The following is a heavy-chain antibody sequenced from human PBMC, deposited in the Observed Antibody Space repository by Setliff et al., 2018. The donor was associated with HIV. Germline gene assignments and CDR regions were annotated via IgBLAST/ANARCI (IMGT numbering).Heavy chain of an antibody. Sequence: PSETLSLTCTASGGSISRSSYYWGWIRQPPGKGLEWIGSIYYSGSTYYNPSLKSRVTISVDTSKNQVSLKLSSVTAADTAVYYCASRVLGYCRSTSCLNWFDPWGQGSLVAVSS. CDR1: GGSISRSSYY. CDR3: ASRVLGYCRSTSCLNWFDP. D-gene: IGHD2-2*01. V-gene: IGHV4-39*01. CDR2: IYYSGST. J-gene: IGHJ5*02.